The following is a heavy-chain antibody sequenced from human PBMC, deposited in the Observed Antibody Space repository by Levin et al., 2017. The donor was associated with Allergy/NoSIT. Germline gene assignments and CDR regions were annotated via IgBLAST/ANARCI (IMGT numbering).Heavy chain of an antibody. CDR1: GGSFSGYY. D-gene: IGHD3-16*01. V-gene: IGHV4-34*01. J-gene: IGHJ3*02. CDR2: INHSGST. CDR3: ARYGVWAFDI. Sequence: ESLKISCAVYGGSFSGYYWSWIRQPPGKGLEWIGEINHSGSTNYNPSLKSRVTISVDTSKNQFSLKLSSVTAADTAVYYCARYGVWAFDIWGQGTMVTVSS.